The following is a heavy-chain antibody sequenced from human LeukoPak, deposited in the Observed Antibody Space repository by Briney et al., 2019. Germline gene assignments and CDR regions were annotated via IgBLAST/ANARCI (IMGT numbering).Heavy chain of an antibody. CDR1: GFTFSRYS. V-gene: IGHV3-21*05. D-gene: IGHD6-25*01. Sequence: GGSLRLSCAASGFTFSRYSMNWVRQAPGKGLEWVSYISSSSIIYYADSVKGRFTISRDNAKNSLLLQLNSLRAEDTAVYFCARALSAYYFDDSGQGTLVTVSS. CDR3: ARALSAYYFDD. CDR2: ISSSSII. J-gene: IGHJ4*02.